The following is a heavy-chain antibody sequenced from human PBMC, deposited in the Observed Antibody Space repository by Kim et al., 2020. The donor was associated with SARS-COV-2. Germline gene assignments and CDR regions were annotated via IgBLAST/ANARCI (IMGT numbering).Heavy chain of an antibody. CDR1: GYTLTELS. Sequence: ASVKVSCKVSGYTLTELSMHWVRQAPGKGLEWMGGFDPEDGETIYAQKFQGRVTMTEDTSTDTAYMELSSLRSEDTAVYYCATDPLGITFGGVILNGYWGQGTLVTVSS. J-gene: IGHJ4*02. D-gene: IGHD3-16*02. CDR2: FDPEDGET. CDR3: ATDPLGITFGGVILNGY. V-gene: IGHV1-24*01.